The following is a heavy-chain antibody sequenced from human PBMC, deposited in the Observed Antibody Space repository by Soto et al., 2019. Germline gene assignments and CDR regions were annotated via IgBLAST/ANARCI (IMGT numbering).Heavy chain of an antibody. J-gene: IGHJ4*02. D-gene: IGHD3-22*01. CDR2: IIPIFGTA. CDR1: GGPFSSYA. V-gene: IGHV1-69*06. CDR3: AREAYDSSGYYQLDY. Sequence: ASVKVSCKASGGPFSSYAISWVRQAPGQGLEWMGGIIPIFGTANYAQKFQGRVTITADKSTSTAYMELSSLRSEDTAVYYCAREAYDSSGYYQLDYWGQGTLVTVSS.